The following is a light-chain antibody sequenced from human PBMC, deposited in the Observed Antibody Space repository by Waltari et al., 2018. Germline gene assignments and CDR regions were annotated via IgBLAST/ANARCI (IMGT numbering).Light chain of an antibody. CDR1: QSVLYSSNNENY. J-gene: IGKJ1*01. Sequence: DIVMTQSPDSLAVSLGERATINCKSSQSVLYSSNNENYLAWYQQKPGQPPKLLIYWASTREAGVPDRFSGSGSGTDFTLTISSLQAEDVAVYYCQQYYSTPRTFGQGTKVEIK. CDR3: QQYYSTPRT. V-gene: IGKV4-1*01. CDR2: WAS.